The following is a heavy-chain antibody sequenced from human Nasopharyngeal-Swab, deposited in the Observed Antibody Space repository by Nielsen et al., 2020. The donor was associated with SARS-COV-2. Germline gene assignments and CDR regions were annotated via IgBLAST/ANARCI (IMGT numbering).Heavy chain of an antibody. J-gene: IGHJ4*02. CDR1: GFGFSAFA. CDR3: AKKYGTRGWYVGLDY. CDR2: AGGNDGST. Sequence: GGSLRLSCAVSGFGFSAFAMSWVRQAPGKGLEWVSAAGGNDGSTSYADSVRGRFTISRDNSKNTLYLQMNSLRAEDTALYYCAKKYGTRGWYVGLDYWGQGTQVTVSS. V-gene: IGHV3-23*01. D-gene: IGHD6-19*01.